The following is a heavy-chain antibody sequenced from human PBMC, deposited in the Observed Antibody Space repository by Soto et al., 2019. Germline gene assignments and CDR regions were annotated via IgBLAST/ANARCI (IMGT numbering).Heavy chain of an antibody. V-gene: IGHV1-69*13. CDR3: ASPRRGSGWPGRLDY. Sequence: GASVKVSCKASGGTFSSYAISWVRQAPGQGLEWMGGIIPIFGTANYAQKFQGRVTITADESTSTAYMELSSLRSEDTAVYYCASPRRGSGWPGRLDYWGQRTLVTVSS. J-gene: IGHJ4*02. CDR2: IIPIFGTA. D-gene: IGHD6-19*01. CDR1: GGTFSSYA.